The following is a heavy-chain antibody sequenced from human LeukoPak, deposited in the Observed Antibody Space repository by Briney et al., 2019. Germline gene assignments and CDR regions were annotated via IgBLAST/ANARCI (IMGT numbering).Heavy chain of an antibody. V-gene: IGHV3-30-3*01. D-gene: IGHD3-10*01. Sequence: GGSLRLSCAASGFTFSSYAMHWVRQAPGKGLEWVAVISYDGSNKYYADSVKGRFTISRDNSKNTLYLQMNSLRAEDTAVYYCARDPLTYYYGSGIDYWGQGTLVTVSS. CDR1: GFTFSSYA. J-gene: IGHJ4*02. CDR3: ARDPLTYYYGSGIDY. CDR2: ISYDGSNK.